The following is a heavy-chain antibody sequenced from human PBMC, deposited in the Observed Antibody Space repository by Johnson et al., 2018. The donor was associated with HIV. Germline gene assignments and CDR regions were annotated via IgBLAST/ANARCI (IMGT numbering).Heavy chain of an antibody. V-gene: IGHV3-23*04. CDR1: GFTFSSYA. CDR3: AKDHRFTPDAFDI. CDR2: ISGSGGST. Sequence: EVQLVESGGGVVQPGRSLRLSCAASGFTFSSYAMSWVRQAPGKGLKWVSAISGSGGSTYYADSVKGRFTISRDNSKNTLYLQMNSLRAEDTAVYYCAKDHRFTPDAFDIWGQGTMVTVSS. J-gene: IGHJ3*02.